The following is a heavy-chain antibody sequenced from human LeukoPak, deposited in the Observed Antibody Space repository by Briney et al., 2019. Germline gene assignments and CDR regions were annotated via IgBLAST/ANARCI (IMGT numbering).Heavy chain of an antibody. D-gene: IGHD5-12*01. J-gene: IGHJ4*02. V-gene: IGHV1-2*02. CDR3: AREYSASEH. Sequence: ASVKVSCKASGYTFVGYYLHWVRQAPGQGLEWIAWIDPYTGNTHYAQKFPGRITVTRDTSVSTTYMELSWLTSDDTARYYCAREYSASEHWGQGTLVTVSS. CDR1: GYTFVGYY. CDR2: IDPYTGNT.